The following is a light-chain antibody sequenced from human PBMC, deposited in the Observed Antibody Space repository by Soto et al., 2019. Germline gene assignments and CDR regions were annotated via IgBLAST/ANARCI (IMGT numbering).Light chain of an antibody. V-gene: IGLV1-40*01. CDR3: QSFDSSLTAWV. CDR2: ASN. Sequence: QSVLTQPPSVSGAPGQRVTISCTGSSSNIGAGYDVQWYQQLPGTVPKLLIYASNNRPSGVPDRFSGSKSDTSASLAITGLQAEDEADYYCQSFDSSLTAWVFGGGTKVTVL. J-gene: IGLJ3*02. CDR1: SSNIGAGYD.